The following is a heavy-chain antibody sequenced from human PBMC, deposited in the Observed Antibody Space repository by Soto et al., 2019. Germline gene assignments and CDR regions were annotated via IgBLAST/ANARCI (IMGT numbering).Heavy chain of an antibody. V-gene: IGHV3-7*01. J-gene: IGHJ5*02. CDR3: ARDRECSSPSCYIYNWFDP. D-gene: IGHD2-2*02. CDR1: GYTFRSYW. CDR2: IKQDGSEK. Sequence: EVQLVESGGGLVQPGGSLRLSCAACGYTFRSYWMSWVRQAPGKGLEWVANIKQDGSEKYYVDSVKGRFTISRDNAKNSLYLKMNSLRAEDTAVYYCARDRECSSPSCYIYNWFDPWGQGTLVTVSS.